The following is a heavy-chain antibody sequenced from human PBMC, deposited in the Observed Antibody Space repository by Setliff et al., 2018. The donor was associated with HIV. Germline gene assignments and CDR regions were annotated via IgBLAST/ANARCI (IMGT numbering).Heavy chain of an antibody. CDR1: GFTLSDAW. Sequence: PGGSLRLSCVVSGFTLSDAWMSWVRQAPGKGLEWIGRIKSREAGGTTHYAAPVKDRFTISRDDSKSIAYLQMNSLKTEDTAVCYCTREEYSYGYLALWGQGTLVTVSS. CDR3: TREEYSYGYLAL. CDR2: IKSREAGGTT. J-gene: IGHJ4*02. V-gene: IGHV3-15*01. D-gene: IGHD5-18*01.